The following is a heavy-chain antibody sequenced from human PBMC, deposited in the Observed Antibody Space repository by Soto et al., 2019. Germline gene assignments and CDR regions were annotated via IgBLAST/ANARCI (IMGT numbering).Heavy chain of an antibody. Sequence: EVPLVESGGDLVQPGGFLRLSCATSGFTFSRYWMHWVRQVPGKGLVWVSRINSDGCSISYSDSVKGRFTISRDNAKKTLYLQMSSLRVEETAVYYCARLPVDTITSLDYWGQGTLVTVSS. CDR2: INSDGCSI. D-gene: IGHD3-3*01. V-gene: IGHV3-74*01. CDR1: GFTFSRYW. CDR3: ARLPVDTITSLDY. J-gene: IGHJ4*02.